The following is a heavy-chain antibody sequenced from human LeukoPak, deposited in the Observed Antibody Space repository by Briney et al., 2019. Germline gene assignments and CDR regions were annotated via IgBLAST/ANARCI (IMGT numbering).Heavy chain of an antibody. CDR2: FDPEDGET. D-gene: IGHD3-16*01. CDR3: ATVWDGGRWGFDY. Sequence: ASVRVSCKASGYTFTEHYIHWVRQAPGQGLEWVGGFDPEDGETIYAQKFQGRVTMTEDTSTDTAYMEMSSLRSEDTAVYYCATVWDGGRWGFDYWGQGTLVTVSS. J-gene: IGHJ4*02. V-gene: IGHV1-24*01. CDR1: GYTFTEHY.